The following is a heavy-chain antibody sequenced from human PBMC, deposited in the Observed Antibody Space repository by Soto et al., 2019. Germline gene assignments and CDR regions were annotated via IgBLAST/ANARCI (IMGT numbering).Heavy chain of an antibody. CDR3: ARAPGGNSWPYNWFDP. CDR1: DNSISSAYF. CDR2: VYHSGST. V-gene: IGHV4-38-2*01. Sequence: HVQLQESGPGLVKPSETLSLTCAVSDNSISSAYFWGWIRQPPGKGLEWIGSVYHSGSTYYSPSLKSRVTISVDTPKNHFSLKVTSVTAADTAVYYCARAPGGNSWPYNWFDPWGQGTLVTVSS. D-gene: IGHD3-16*01. J-gene: IGHJ5*02.